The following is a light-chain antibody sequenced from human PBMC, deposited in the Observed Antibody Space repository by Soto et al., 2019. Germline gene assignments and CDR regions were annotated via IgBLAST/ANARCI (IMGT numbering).Light chain of an antibody. Sequence: EIVLRQSPDTLALFPGERATLSCRASQSVSNTYLAWYQQKPGQAPRPLISAASTRAPGTPDRFSGSGSGTDFTLTISRLEPEDFAIYYCQQYGSSRWTFGQGTKVDIK. CDR1: QSVSNTY. J-gene: IGKJ1*01. CDR3: QQYGSSRWT. V-gene: IGKV3-20*01. CDR2: AAS.